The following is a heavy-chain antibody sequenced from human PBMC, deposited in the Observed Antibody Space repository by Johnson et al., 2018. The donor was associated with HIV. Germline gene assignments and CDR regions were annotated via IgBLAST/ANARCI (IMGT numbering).Heavy chain of an antibody. CDR1: GFSFDSHA. V-gene: IGHV3-23*04. J-gene: IGHJ3*01. CDR2: ISDSGSST. D-gene: IGHD3-22*01. Sequence: VQLVESGGGLVQPGGSLRLSCAASGFSFDSHAINWVRQAPGKGHQWVSDISDSGSSTYYADSVKGRLTISRDNSRSTVYLHMINLRADDTALYYCAREISRYYYDYAAFDLWGQGTTVTVSS. CDR3: AREISRYYYDYAAFDL.